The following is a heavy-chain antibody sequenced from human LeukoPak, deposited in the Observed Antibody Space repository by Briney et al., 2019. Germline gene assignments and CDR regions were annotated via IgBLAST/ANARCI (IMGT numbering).Heavy chain of an antibody. Sequence: GSLSLSCAGSGFTFSSYAMSWVRQAPGQGLEWVSVISDSGDYTSYADSVRGRFTISRDNSRNMLYLQMISLIPEDTAVYYCAKDTSIGKYCTNGVCSPFDYWGQGTLVTVSS. V-gene: IGHV3-23*01. CDR1: GFTFSSYA. CDR2: ISDSGDYT. D-gene: IGHD2-8*01. CDR3: AKDTSIGKYCTNGVCSPFDY. J-gene: IGHJ4*02.